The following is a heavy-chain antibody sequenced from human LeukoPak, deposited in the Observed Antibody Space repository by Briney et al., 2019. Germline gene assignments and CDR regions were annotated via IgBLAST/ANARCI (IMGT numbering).Heavy chain of an antibody. V-gene: IGHV6-1*01. CDR1: GDSVSSNSAA. J-gene: IGHJ5*02. CDR2: TYYRPKWYN. Sequence: SQTLSLTCAISGDSVSSNSAAWNWIRQSPSRGLEWLGRTYYRPKWYNDYAVSVKSRITINPDTSKNQFSLQLNSVTPEDTAVYYCARNPFWGYNVGPRAYSGYEGDWFDPWGQGTLVTVSS. D-gene: IGHD5-12*01. CDR3: ARNPFWGYNVGPRAYSGYEGDWFDP.